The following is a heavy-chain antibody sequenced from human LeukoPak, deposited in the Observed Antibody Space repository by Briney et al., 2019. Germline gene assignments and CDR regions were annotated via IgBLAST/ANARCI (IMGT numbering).Heavy chain of an antibody. J-gene: IGHJ4*02. CDR1: GGSISSYY. Sequence: SETLSLTCTVSGGSISSYYWSWIRQPPGKGLEWIGYIYYSGSTNYNPSLKSRVTISVDTSKNQFSLKLSSVTAADTAVYYCARSLGITGRPFYFDYWGQGTLVTVSS. CDR3: ARSLGITGRPFYFDY. CDR2: IYYSGST. D-gene: IGHD1-20*01. V-gene: IGHV4-59*01.